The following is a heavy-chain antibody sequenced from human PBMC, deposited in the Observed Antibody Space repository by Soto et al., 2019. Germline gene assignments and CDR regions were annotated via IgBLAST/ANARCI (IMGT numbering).Heavy chain of an antibody. J-gene: IGHJ3*01. CDR1: GFPFSSYN. V-gene: IGHV3-23*01. Sequence: GGSLRLSCTGSGFPFSSYNINRVRQAPGKGLEWVSTVSPGGDVSHYTDSVKGRFTISRDNSRRTLHLQMDSLRAEDAAVYFCVRRAITATTNWGAFDVWGQGTVVTVSS. CDR2: VSPGGDVS. CDR3: VRRAITATTNWGAFDV. D-gene: IGHD1-20*01.